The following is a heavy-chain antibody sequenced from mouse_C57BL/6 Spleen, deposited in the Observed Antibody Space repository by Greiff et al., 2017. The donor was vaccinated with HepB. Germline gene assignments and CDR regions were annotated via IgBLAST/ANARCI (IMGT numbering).Heavy chain of an antibody. Sequence: VKLQESGPELVKPGASVKISCKASGYSFTSYYIHWVKQRPGQGLEWIGWIYPGSGNTKYNEKFKGKATLTADTSSSTAYMQLSSLTSEDSAVYYCASDDGGYFDYWGQGTTLTVSS. V-gene: IGHV1-66*01. CDR3: ASDDGGYFDY. J-gene: IGHJ2*01. CDR2: IYPGSGNT. D-gene: IGHD2-3*01. CDR1: GYSFTSYY.